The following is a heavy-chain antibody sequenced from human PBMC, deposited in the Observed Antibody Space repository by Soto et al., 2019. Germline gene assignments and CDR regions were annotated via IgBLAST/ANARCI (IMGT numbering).Heavy chain of an antibody. CDR3: AIFGYSYGYDY. Sequence: SETLSLTCAVSGGSISSSYWWSWVRQPPGKGLEWIGEIYHSGSTNYNTSLKSRVTISVDKSKNQFSLKVTSVTAADTAVCYCAIFGYSYGYDYWGQGTLVTVSS. V-gene: IGHV4-4*02. CDR2: IYHSGST. CDR1: GGSISSSYW. J-gene: IGHJ4*02. D-gene: IGHD5-18*01.